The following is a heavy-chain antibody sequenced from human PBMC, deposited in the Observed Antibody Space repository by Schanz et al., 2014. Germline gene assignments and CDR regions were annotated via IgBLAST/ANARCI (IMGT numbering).Heavy chain of an antibody. CDR3: AKDHFGHYDSSGCSDCYYYGMDV. J-gene: IGHJ6*02. Sequence: VQLVESGGGLVQPGGSLRLSCAASGFTFSDYYMTWIRQAPGKGLEWVAVISYDGRNKYFADSVKGRFTISRDNSKNTLFLQVNSLRAEDTAVYYCAKDHFGHYDSSGCSDCYYYGMDVWGQGTTVTVSS. V-gene: IGHV3-30*18. CDR2: ISYDGRNK. D-gene: IGHD3-22*01. CDR1: GFTFSDYY.